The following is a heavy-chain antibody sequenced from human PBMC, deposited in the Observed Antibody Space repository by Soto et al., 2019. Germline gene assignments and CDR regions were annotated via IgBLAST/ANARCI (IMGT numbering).Heavy chain of an antibody. CDR2: IFYDGRT. D-gene: IGHD2-15*01. CDR1: GGSISSASYY. Sequence: TSETLSLTCTVSGGSISSASYYWGWIRQPPGKGLEWIASIFYDGRTYYTPSLKSRVTLSLDTSKNQFSLKLSSVTAADTAVYFCARGSVVAATLFDYWGQGTLVTVSS. J-gene: IGHJ4*02. CDR3: ARGSVVAATLFDY. V-gene: IGHV4-39*01.